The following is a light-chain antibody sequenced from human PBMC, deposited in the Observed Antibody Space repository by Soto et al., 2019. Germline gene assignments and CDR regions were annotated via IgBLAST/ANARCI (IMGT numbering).Light chain of an antibody. CDR2: DVS. V-gene: IGLV2-14*01. J-gene: IGLJ3*02. CDR1: FSDINTYNF. CDR3: CIYTGTSLV. Sequence: QSALTQPASVSGSPGQSITISCTGTFSDINTYNFVSWFRQHPGKAPKLMIYDVSSRPSGVSDRFSGSKSGKTASLTISGLQAEDESYYYCCIYTGTSLVFGGGTKVTVL.